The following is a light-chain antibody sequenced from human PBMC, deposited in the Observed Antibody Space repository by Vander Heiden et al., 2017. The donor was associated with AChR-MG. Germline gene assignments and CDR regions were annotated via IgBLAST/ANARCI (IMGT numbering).Light chain of an antibody. J-gene: IGKJ1*01. V-gene: IGKV3-20*01. CDR3: QQYVSSPWP. Sequence: EIVFTPSPGPLSLSPWERATLSCSASHSISSSYLAWYQQKPGQAPRLLIYVASSRATGIPDRFSGSGSGTDFTLTISRVEPEDVAVYYCQQYVSSPWPFGQGTKVEIK. CDR1: HSISSSY. CDR2: VAS.